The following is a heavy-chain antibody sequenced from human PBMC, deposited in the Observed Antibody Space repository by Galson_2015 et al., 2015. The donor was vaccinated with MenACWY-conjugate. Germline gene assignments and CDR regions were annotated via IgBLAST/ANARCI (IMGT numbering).Heavy chain of an antibody. CDR2: ISSSSSTI. CDR1: GFTFSSYS. Sequence: SLRLSCAASGFTFSSYSMNWVRQAPGKGLEWVSYISSSSSTIYYADSVKGRFTISRDNAKNSLYLQVNSLRDEDTAVYYCARDPPAKATNWIDPWGHGTLVTVSS. V-gene: IGHV3-48*02. J-gene: IGHJ5*02. D-gene: IGHD2-2*01. CDR3: ARDPPAKATNWIDP.